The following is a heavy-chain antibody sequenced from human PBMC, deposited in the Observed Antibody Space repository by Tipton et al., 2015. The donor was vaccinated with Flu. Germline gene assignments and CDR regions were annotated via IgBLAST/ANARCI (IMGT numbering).Heavy chain of an antibody. CDR3: ARDGAGYNGAFDM. CDR2: INPNDNGT. Sequence: QLVQSGPEVKKPGASVKVSCKGSGYTFTAHYMHWVRQAPGQGLEWMGWINPNDNGTRYPQKFQGRVTMTRDTSISTVYMELSRLSSDDTAVYYCARDGAGYNGAFDMWGHGTMVTVSS. J-gene: IGHJ3*02. CDR1: GYTFTAHY. D-gene: IGHD5-24*01. V-gene: IGHV1-2*02.